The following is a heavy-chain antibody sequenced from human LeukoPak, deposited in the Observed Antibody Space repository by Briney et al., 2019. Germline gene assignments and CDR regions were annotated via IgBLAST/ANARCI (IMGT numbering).Heavy chain of an antibody. CDR3: ARGDGYNWGNFDY. Sequence: PSETLSLMCTVSGGSISGHYWIWIRQPAGRGLEWIGRIYSSGNTNYNPSFESRVIMSMDASKSQFSLKVTSVTAADTAVYYCARGDGYNWGNFDYWGQGTLVTVSS. V-gene: IGHV4-4*07. CDR1: GGSISGHY. D-gene: IGHD5-24*01. CDR2: IYSSGNT. J-gene: IGHJ4*02.